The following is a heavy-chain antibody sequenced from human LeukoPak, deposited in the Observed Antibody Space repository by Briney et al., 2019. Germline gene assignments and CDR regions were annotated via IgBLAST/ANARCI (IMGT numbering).Heavy chain of an antibody. CDR3: ARESYWGGDCYPLPIDY. Sequence: GGSLRLSCAASGFTFSSYSMNWVRQAPGKGLEWVSSISSSSSYIYYADSVKGRFTISRDNAKNSLYLQMNSLRAEGTAVYYCARESYWGGDCYPLPIDYWGQGTLVTVSS. D-gene: IGHD2-21*02. CDR1: GFTFSSYS. J-gene: IGHJ4*02. CDR2: ISSSSSYI. V-gene: IGHV3-21*01.